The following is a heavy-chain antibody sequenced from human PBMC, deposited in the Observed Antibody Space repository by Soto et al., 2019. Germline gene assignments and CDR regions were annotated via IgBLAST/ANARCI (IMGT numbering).Heavy chain of an antibody. V-gene: IGHV4-39*01. CDR1: SRSISSIIHY. CDR3: ARRTDRYYYYGMDV. Sequence: SDTLSLTCTIRSRSISSIIHYWVCIRQPPGKGLEWIGSIYYSGSTYYNPSLKSRVTISVDTSKNQFSLKLSSVTAADTAVYYCARRTDRYYYYGMDVWGQGTTVT. J-gene: IGHJ6*02. CDR2: IYYSGST. D-gene: IGHD3-22*01.